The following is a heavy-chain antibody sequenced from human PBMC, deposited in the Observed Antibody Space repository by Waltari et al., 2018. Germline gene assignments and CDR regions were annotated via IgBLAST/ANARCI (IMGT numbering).Heavy chain of an antibody. D-gene: IGHD3-3*01. CDR1: GGTFSSYA. J-gene: IGHJ5*02. V-gene: IGHV1-69*01. CDR3: ARGVADIPAHNWFDP. Sequence: QVQLVQSGAEVKKPGSSVKVSCKASGGTFSSYAISWVRQAPGQGLEWMGGTIPIFGTANYEQKFQGRVTITADESTSTAYMELSSLRSEDTAVYYCARGVADIPAHNWFDPWGQGTLVTVSS. CDR2: TIPIFGTA.